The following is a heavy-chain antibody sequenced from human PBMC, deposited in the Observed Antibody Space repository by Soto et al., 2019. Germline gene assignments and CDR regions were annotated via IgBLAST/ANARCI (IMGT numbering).Heavy chain of an antibody. J-gene: IGHJ6*02. CDR1: GGTFSSYA. D-gene: IGHD3-22*01. CDR3: ARDQYDSSGYPKNYGMDV. CDR2: IIPIFGTA. Sequence: SVKVSCKASGGTFSSYAISWVRQAPGQGLEWMGGIIPIFGTANYAQKFQGGVTITADESTSTAYMELSSLRSEDTAVYYCARDQYDSSGYPKNYGMDVWGQGTTVTVSS. V-gene: IGHV1-69*13.